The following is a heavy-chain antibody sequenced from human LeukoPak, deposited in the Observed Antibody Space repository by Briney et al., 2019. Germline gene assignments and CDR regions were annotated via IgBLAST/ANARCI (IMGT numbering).Heavy chain of an antibody. CDR1: GFTFSSYW. V-gene: IGHV3-7*01. CDR2: IKQDGSEK. D-gene: IGHD6-19*01. J-gene: IGHJ4*02. Sequence: GGSLRLSCAASGFTFSSYWMSWVRQAPGKGLEWVANIKQDGSEKYYVDSVKGRFTISRDNAKNSLYLQMNSLRAEDTAVYYCARDRNGWYAGFDYWGQGTLVTVSS. CDR3: ARDRNGWYAGFDY.